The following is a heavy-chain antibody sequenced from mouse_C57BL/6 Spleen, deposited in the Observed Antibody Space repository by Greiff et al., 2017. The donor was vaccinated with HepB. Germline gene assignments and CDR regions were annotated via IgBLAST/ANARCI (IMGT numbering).Heavy chain of an antibody. J-gene: IGHJ3*01. CDR1: GYTFTDYY. Sequence: VQLQQSGPVLVKPGASVKMSCKASGYTFTDYYMNWVKQSHGKSLEWIGVINPYNGGTSYNQKFKGKATLTVDKSSSTAYMELNSLTSEDSAVYYCARGDYGNYLAWFAYWGQGTLVTVSA. V-gene: IGHV1-19*01. D-gene: IGHD2-1*01. CDR2: INPYNGGT. CDR3: ARGDYGNYLAWFAY.